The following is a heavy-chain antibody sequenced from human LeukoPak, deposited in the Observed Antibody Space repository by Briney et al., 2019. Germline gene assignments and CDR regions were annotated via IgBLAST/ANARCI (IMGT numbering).Heavy chain of an antibody. CDR2: INPNSGGT. Sequence: ASVKVSCKTSGYSFTDYYMHWVRQAPGQGLEWMGWINPNSGGTSSAQKFQGRVTMTRDTSITTVYMEVSWLTSDDTAIYYCARADRLHGGPYLIGPWGQGILVTVSS. CDR1: GYSFTDYY. D-gene: IGHD2-21*01. V-gene: IGHV1-2*02. J-gene: IGHJ5*02. CDR3: ARADRLHGGPYLIGP.